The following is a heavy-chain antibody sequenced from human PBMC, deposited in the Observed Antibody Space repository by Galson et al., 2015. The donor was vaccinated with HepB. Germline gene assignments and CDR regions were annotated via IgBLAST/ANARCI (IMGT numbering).Heavy chain of an antibody. CDR2: IDWDDDK. CDR3: ARTYYYDSSGYARDY. Sequence: PALVKPTQTLTLTCTLSGFSLSTSGMCVSWIRQPPGKALEWLARIDWDDDKYYSTSLKTRLTISKDTSKNQVVLTMTNMDPVDTATYYCARTYYYDSSGYARDYWGQGTLVTVSS. D-gene: IGHD3-22*01. V-gene: IGHV2-70*11. CDR1: GFSLSTSGMC. J-gene: IGHJ4*02.